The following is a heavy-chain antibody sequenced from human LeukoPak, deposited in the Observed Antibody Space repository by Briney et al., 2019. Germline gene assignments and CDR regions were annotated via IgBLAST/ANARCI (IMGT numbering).Heavy chain of an antibody. J-gene: IGHJ6*03. CDR1: GGSISSSSYY. Sequence: KSSETLSLTCTVSGGSISSSSYYWGWIRQPPGKGLEWIGSIYYSGSTYYNPSLKSRVTISVDTSKNQFSLKLSSVTAADTAVYYCARDTTIFGVVTDYYYYYMDVWGKGTTVTVSS. CDR2: IYYSGST. V-gene: IGHV4-39*07. D-gene: IGHD3-3*01. CDR3: ARDTTIFGVVTDYYYYYMDV.